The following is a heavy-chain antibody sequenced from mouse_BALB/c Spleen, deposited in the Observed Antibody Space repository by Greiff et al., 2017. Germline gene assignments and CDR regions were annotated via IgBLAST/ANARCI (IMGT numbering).Heavy chain of an antibody. Sequence: VQLKESGPGLVKPSQSLSLTCTVTGYSITSDYAWNWIRQFPGNKLEWMGYISYSGSTSYNPSLKSRISITRDTSKNQFFLQLNSVTTEDTATYYCARSRGSSLFDYWGQGTTLTVSS. CDR2: ISYSGST. CDR3: ARSRGSSLFDY. CDR1: GYSITSDYA. J-gene: IGHJ2*01. V-gene: IGHV3-2*02. D-gene: IGHD1-1*01.